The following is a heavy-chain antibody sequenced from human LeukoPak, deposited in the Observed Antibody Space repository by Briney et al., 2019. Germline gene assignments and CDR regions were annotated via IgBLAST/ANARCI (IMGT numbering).Heavy chain of an antibody. CDR3: AKDREVGATTGYYFDY. J-gene: IGHJ4*02. CDR1: GFTFSSYG. V-gene: IGHV3-30*02. CDR2: IRYDGSNK. D-gene: IGHD1-26*01. Sequence: PGGSQRLSCAASGFTFSSYGMHWVRQAPGKGLEWVAFIRYDGSNKYYADSVKGRFTISRDNSKNTLYLQMNSLRAEDTAVYYCAKDREVGATTGYYFDYWGQGTLVTVSS.